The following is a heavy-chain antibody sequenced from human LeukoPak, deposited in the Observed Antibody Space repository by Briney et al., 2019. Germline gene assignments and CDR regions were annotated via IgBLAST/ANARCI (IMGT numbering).Heavy chain of an antibody. Sequence: GESLKISCKGSGYSFTSYWIAWVRQTPGKGLEWMGIIYPGDSDTTYSPSFQGQVTISVDKSISTAYLLWSSLKASDTAMYYCARRVLDYGVETFEYWGQGTLVPVSS. CDR3: ARRVLDYGVETFEY. V-gene: IGHV5-51*01. D-gene: IGHD4-17*01. J-gene: IGHJ4*02. CDR2: IYPGDSDT. CDR1: GYSFTSYW.